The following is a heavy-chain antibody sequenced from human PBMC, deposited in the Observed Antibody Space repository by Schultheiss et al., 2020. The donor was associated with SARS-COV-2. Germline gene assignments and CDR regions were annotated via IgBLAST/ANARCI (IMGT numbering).Heavy chain of an antibody. CDR3: ARARPVGDHVPANLTRWFDP. J-gene: IGHJ5*02. V-gene: IGHV1-18*01. D-gene: IGHD2-2*01. CDR2: ISSNTGKT. Sequence: GESLKISCKASDYSFKSYGIGWVRQAPGQGLEWMGWISSNTGKTKYAQNFQDRVTMTRDTSTTTAYLELKSLRSDDTAVYYCARARPVGDHVPANLTRWFDPWGQGTLVTVSS. CDR1: DYSFKSYG.